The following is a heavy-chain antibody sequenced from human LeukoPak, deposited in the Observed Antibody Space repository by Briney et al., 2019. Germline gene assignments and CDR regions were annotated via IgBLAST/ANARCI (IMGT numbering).Heavy chain of an antibody. CDR2: VSVYNGDT. CDR1: GYCFTSNG. Sequence: ASVTVSCKASGYCFTSNGISWVRQAPGQGLEWMGWVSVYNGDTNYSHKLQGRVTMTTDTSTSTAYMELRSLRSDDKAVYYCARIVLEYSDTSGYYSFDLWGRGTLVTVSS. J-gene: IGHJ2*01. V-gene: IGHV1-18*01. D-gene: IGHD3-22*01. CDR3: ARIVLEYSDTSGYYSFDL.